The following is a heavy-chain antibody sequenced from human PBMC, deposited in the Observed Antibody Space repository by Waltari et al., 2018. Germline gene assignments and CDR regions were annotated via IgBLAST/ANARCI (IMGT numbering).Heavy chain of an antibody. Sequence: QVQLQQWGAGLFKPSQILSLTCAVYGGSFSGYYWGWIRHPPGKGLEWIGEINHSGSTNYNPSHKSRVTISGDTSKNQFSLKLGSVTAADTAVYYCARLRDAATIPYGDYFDYWGQGTLVTVSS. CDR1: GGSFSGYY. CDR2: INHSGST. CDR3: ARLRDAATIPYGDYFDY. D-gene: IGHD5-12*01. J-gene: IGHJ4*02. V-gene: IGHV4-34*01.